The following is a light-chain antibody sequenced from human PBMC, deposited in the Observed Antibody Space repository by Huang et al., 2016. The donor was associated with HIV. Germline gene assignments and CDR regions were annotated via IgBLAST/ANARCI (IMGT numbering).Light chain of an antibody. J-gene: IGKJ2*01. CDR2: EVS. CDR1: QSVVHSVGKTY. Sequence: DIVMTQTPLSLSVTPGQPASFSCKSSQSVVHSVGKTYLYWYLHKLGQPPQLLIYEVSNRLSGVPDRFSGSGSGTDFTLKISRVEAEDVGVYYCMQSRQVSYTFGQGTKLEI. V-gene: IGKV2D-29*01. CDR3: MQSRQVSYT.